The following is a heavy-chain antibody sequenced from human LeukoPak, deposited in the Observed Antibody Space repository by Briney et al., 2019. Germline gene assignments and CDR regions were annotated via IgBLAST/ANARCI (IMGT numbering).Heavy chain of an antibody. D-gene: IGHD3-10*01. CDR3: AREVTGRSSYYYYYYMDV. CDR2: INSDGSST. Sequence: GGSLRLSCAASGFTFSSYWMHWVRQAPGKGLVWVSRINSDGSSTSYADSVKGRFTISRDNAKNTLYLQMNSLRAEDTAVYYCAREVTGRSSYYYYYYMDVWGKGTTVTISS. V-gene: IGHV3-74*01. CDR1: GFTFSSYW. J-gene: IGHJ6*03.